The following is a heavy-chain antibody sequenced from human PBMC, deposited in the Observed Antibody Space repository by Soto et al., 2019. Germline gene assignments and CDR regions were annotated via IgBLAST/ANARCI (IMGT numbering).Heavy chain of an antibody. CDR2: INHSGST. CDR3: ARVTRRYYDSSGYYHY. J-gene: IGHJ4*02. Sequence: SETLSLTCAVYGGSFSGYYWSWIRQPPGKGLEWIGEINHSGSTNYNPSLKSRVTISADTSKNHFSLKLSSVTAADTAVYYCARVTRRYYDSSGYYHYWGQGTLVTLSS. V-gene: IGHV4-34*01. D-gene: IGHD3-22*01. CDR1: GGSFSGYY.